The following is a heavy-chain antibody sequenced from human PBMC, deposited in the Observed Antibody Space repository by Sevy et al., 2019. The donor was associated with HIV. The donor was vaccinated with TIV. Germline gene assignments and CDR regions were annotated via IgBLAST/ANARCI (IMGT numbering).Heavy chain of an antibody. V-gene: IGHV3-21*01. J-gene: IGHJ4*02. Sequence: GGSLRLSCAVSGFTFSSYSMNWVRQAPGKGLEWVSFISTSGTYKYYADSVKGRFTISRDNAKNSLFLQMNSLRADDTAAYYCARDLNDYNNYVYSFDYWGQGTLVTVSS. D-gene: IGHD4-4*01. CDR1: GFTFSSYS. CDR3: ARDLNDYNNYVYSFDY. CDR2: ISTSGTYK.